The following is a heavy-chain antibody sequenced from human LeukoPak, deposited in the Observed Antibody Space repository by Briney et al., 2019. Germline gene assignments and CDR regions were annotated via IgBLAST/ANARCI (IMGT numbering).Heavy chain of an antibody. J-gene: IGHJ4*02. CDR3: ARDLLNEGNHLDY. CDR1: GGSISSSNW. V-gene: IGHV4-4*02. D-gene: IGHD4-23*01. CDR2: IYHSGST. Sequence: SGTLPLTCAVSGGSISSSNWWSWVRQPPGKGLEWIGEIYHSGSTNYNPSLKSRVTISVDKSKNQFSLKLSSVTAADTAVYYCARDLLNEGNHLDYWGQGTLVTVSS.